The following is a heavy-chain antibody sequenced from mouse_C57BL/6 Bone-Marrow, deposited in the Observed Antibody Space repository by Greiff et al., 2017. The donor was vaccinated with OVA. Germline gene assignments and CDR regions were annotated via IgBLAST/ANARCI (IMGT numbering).Heavy chain of an antibody. CDR3: ARHYYYGSSYVVFSIV. V-gene: IGHV1-55*01. D-gene: IGHD1-1*01. J-gene: IGHJ1*03. CDR1: GYTFTSYW. CDR2: IYPGSGST. Sequence: QVQLQQPGAELVKPGASVKMSCKASGYTFTSYWITWVKQRPGHGLEWIGDIYPGSGSTNYNEKFKSKATLTVDTSSSTAYMQLSSLTSEDSAVYYCARHYYYGSSYVVFSIVWGTGTTVTVSS.